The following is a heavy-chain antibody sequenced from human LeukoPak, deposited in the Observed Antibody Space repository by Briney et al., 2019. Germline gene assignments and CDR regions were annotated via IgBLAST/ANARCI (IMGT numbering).Heavy chain of an antibody. V-gene: IGHV3-30*02. CDR1: GFTFNNFG. Sequence: GGSLRLSCAASGFTFNNFGMHWVRQAPGKGLEWVSFIGYEGVHKYYADSVKGRFTISKDNSKATLYLQMNSLRAEATAVYYCARRVVLMVYDHPRVDYFDYWGQGTLVTVSS. CDR3: ARRVVLMVYDHPRVDYFDY. J-gene: IGHJ4*02. D-gene: IGHD2-8*01. CDR2: IGYEGVHK.